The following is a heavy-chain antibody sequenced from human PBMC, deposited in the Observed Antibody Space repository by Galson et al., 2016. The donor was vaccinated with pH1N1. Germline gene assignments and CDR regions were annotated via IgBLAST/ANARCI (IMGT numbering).Heavy chain of an antibody. CDR2: IIPIFGTA. V-gene: IGHV1-69*13. Sequence: SVKVSCKASGGTFSSYGISRVRQAPGQGLEWMGGIIPIFGTANYAQNFQGRVTITADESTSTAYMELSSLRSEDTAVYYCARYDYGDYVGYFDSWGQGTLVTVSS. CDR3: ARYDYGDYVGYFDS. CDR1: GGTFSSYG. J-gene: IGHJ4*02. D-gene: IGHD4-17*01.